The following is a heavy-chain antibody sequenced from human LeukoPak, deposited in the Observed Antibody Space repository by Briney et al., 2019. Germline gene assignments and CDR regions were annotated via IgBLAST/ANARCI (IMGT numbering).Heavy chain of an antibody. V-gene: IGHV3-74*01. D-gene: IGHD4-17*01. CDR2: INSDGSST. J-gene: IGHJ4*02. CDR3: AKDHGPSDS. Sequence: PGGSLRLSCAASGITFSGNWMHWVRQAPGKGLVWVSRINSDGSSTSHADSVKSRFTISRDNAKNTLYLQVNSLRAEDTAIYYCAKDHGPSDSWGQGTLVTVSS. CDR1: GITFSGNW.